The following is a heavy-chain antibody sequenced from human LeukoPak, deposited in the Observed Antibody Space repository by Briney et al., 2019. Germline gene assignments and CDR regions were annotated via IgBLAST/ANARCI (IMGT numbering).Heavy chain of an antibody. J-gene: IGHJ4*02. CDR1: GGTFSSYA. CDR2: IIPILGIA. V-gene: IGHV1-69*04. Sequence: SVKVSCKASGGTFSSYAISWVRQAPGQGLEWMGRIIPILGIANYAQKFQGRVTITADKSTSTAYMELSSLRSEDTAVYYCARDLRDGRYYDSSGYYWGQGTLVTVSS. CDR3: ARDLRDGRYYDSSGYY. D-gene: IGHD3-22*01.